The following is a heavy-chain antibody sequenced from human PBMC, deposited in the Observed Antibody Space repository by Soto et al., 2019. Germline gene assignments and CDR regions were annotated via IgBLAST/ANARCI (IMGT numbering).Heavy chain of an antibody. Sequence: EVQLLESGGGLVQPGGSLRLSCAASGFTFSSYAMSWVRQAPGKGLEWVSAISGSGGSTYYADSVKGRFTISRDNSKNTLYLKMNSLRAEDTAVYYCAKLGDIVGATSCGYWGQGTLVTVSS. CDR2: ISGSGGST. CDR3: AKLGDIVGATSCGY. CDR1: GFTFSSYA. V-gene: IGHV3-23*01. D-gene: IGHD1-26*01. J-gene: IGHJ4*02.